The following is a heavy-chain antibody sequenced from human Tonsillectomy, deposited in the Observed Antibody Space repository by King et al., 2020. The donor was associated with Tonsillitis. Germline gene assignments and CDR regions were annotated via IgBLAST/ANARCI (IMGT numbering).Heavy chain of an antibody. Sequence: VQLVESGGGVVQPGRSLRLSCAVSGFTSTNYGMHWIRQAPGKGLEWVAVISYDGDKEYYADSVKGRFTISRDNSKNTLFLQMDSLRPDDSAVYYCANGYCSSATCYEGRRYFQHWGQGTRVTVSS. V-gene: IGHV3-30*18. CDR3: ANGYCSSATCYEGRRYFQH. CDR1: GFTSTNYG. CDR2: ISYDGDKE. D-gene: IGHD2-2*01. J-gene: IGHJ1*01.